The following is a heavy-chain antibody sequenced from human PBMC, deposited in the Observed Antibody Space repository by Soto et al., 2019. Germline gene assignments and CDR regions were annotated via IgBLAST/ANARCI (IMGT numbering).Heavy chain of an antibody. CDR2: IYYSGSP. D-gene: IGHD4-17*01. CDR1: CDSISRSKNN. Sequence: SETPSPTCTFSCDSISRSKNNGGWVRPPPGKGLEWIGSIYYSGSPHYNSSLKSRVTISVDTSKNHFSLKLTSMTAADTAVYYCATLPHYGDPNAGFWGQGILVTVSS. CDR3: ATLPHYGDPNAGF. J-gene: IGHJ4*02. V-gene: IGHV4-39*02.